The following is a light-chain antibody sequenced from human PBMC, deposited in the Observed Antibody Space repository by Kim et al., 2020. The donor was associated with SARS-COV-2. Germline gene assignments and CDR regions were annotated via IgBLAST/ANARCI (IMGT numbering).Light chain of an antibody. CDR2: WAS. CDR3: QQYHSAPVT. V-gene: IGKV4-1*01. J-gene: IGKJ3*01. CDR1: QSVLYSSNNKNY. Sequence: DIVMTQSPDSLAVSLGERATINCKSGQSVLYSSNNKNYLAWYQQKPGQPPKLLIYWASTRESGVPDRFSGSGSGTDFTLTISSLQAEDVAVYYCQQYHSAPVTFGPGTKVDIK.